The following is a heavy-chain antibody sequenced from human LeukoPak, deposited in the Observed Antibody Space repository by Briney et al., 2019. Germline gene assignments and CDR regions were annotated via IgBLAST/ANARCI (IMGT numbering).Heavy chain of an antibody. D-gene: IGHD3-3*01. CDR3: ARENQDFGVVSPFDP. CDR1: GFTLSSYS. Sequence: KSGGSLRLSCAASGFTLSSYSMNWVRQAPGKGLEWVSSISSSSSYIYYADSVKGRFTISRDNAKNSLYLQMNSLRAEDTAVYYCARENQDFGVVSPFDPWGQGTLVTVSS. J-gene: IGHJ5*02. CDR2: ISSSSSYI. V-gene: IGHV3-21*01.